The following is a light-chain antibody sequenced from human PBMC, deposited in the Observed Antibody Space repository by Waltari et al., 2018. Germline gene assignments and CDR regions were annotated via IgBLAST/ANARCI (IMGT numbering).Light chain of an antibody. CDR1: QSVSSY. Sequence: EIVLTQSPATLSLSPGERATLSCRASQSVSSYLAWYQQKPGQAPRLLIYDASNRATGIPARFSGSRSWTDFTLTISSLEPEDFAVYYCQQRSNWPLTFGGGTKVVIK. CDR3: QQRSNWPLT. CDR2: DAS. J-gene: IGKJ4*01. V-gene: IGKV3-11*01.